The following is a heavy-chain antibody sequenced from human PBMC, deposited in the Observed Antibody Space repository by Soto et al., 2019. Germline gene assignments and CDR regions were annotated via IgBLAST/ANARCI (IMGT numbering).Heavy chain of an antibody. J-gene: IGHJ5*02. CDR3: ARDRGVRGVIDT. Sequence: QVQLVQSGAEVKKPGSSVKVSCKASGGTFSSYTFSWVRQAPGQGLEWMARIIPIIEIANYAQKFQGRVTITAEKSTSTVYRELSSRRFEDTAVYYCARDRGVRGVIDTWGQGTLVTVSS. D-gene: IGHD3-10*01. CDR2: IIPIIEIA. V-gene: IGHV1-69*08. CDR1: GGTFSSYT.